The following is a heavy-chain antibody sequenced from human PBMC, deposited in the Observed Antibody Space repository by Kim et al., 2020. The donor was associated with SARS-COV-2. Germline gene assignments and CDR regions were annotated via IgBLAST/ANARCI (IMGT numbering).Heavy chain of an antibody. Sequence: GGSLRLSCAASGFTFSRYGMHWVRQAPGKGLEWVALIWFDGSNEYSADSVRGRFTVSRDNSKNTLYLQMNSLRAEDTAVYYCARDRIAGAGAYFYGMDVWGQGTTVTVSS. V-gene: IGHV3-33*01. CDR2: IWFDGSNE. CDR3: ARDRIAGAGAYFYGMDV. CDR1: GFTFSRYG. J-gene: IGHJ6*02. D-gene: IGHD6-13*01.